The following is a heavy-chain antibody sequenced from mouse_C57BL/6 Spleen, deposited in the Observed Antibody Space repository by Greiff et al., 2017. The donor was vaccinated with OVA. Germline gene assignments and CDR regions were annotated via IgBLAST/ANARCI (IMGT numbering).Heavy chain of an antibody. CDR3: ARRDSSGYVVLDY. Sequence: QVQLQQPGAELVKPGASVKLSCKASGYTFTSYWMPWEKQRPGQGLEWIGMIHPNSGSTNYNEKFKSKATLTVDKSSSTAYMQLSSLTSEDSAVYYGARRDSSGYVVLDYWGQGTTLTVSS. J-gene: IGHJ2*01. CDR2: IHPNSGST. CDR1: GYTFTSYW. V-gene: IGHV1-64*01. D-gene: IGHD3-2*02.